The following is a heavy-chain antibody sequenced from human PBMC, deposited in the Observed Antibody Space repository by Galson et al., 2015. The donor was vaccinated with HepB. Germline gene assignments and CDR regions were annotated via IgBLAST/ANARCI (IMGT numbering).Heavy chain of an antibody. CDR2: SNADGSST. D-gene: IGHD4-17*01. CDR3: VRDGDIGDYALDY. CDR1: GFTFSPYW. Sequence: SLRLSCAASGFTFSPYWMHWVRQVPGKGLVWVSRSNADGSSTTYADSVKGRFTISRDNAKNTLYLEMNSLRAEDTGVYYCVRDGDIGDYALDYWGPGILVTVSS. V-gene: IGHV3-74*01. J-gene: IGHJ4*02.